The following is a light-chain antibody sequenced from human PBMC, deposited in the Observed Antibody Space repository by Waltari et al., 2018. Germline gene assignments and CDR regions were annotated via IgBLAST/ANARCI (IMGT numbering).Light chain of an antibody. V-gene: IGKV4-1*01. CDR3: QQYYSPPLT. Sequence: DIVMTQSPDSLAVSMGERASINCKASQTILSSSNNKNALAWYQQKPVHPPKLLIYWASTRTAGVPDRFSGRGSETDVTLTISRLQADDVAVYYCQQYYSPPLTFGGGTKVEIK. CDR1: QTILSSSNNKNA. J-gene: IGKJ4*01. CDR2: WAS.